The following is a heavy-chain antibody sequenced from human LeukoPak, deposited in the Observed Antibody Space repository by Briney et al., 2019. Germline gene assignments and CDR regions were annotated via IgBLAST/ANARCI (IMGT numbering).Heavy chain of an antibody. V-gene: IGHV3-23*01. CDR1: GFTFSSYA. CDR3: ARAITEQDTAMVTLGY. D-gene: IGHD5-18*01. Sequence: GGSLRLSCAASGFTFSSYAMSWVRQAPGKGLEWVSAISGSGGSTYYADSVKGRFTISRDNSKNTLYLQMNSLRAEDTAVYYCARAITEQDTAMVTLGYWGQGTLVTVSS. J-gene: IGHJ4*02. CDR2: ISGSGGST.